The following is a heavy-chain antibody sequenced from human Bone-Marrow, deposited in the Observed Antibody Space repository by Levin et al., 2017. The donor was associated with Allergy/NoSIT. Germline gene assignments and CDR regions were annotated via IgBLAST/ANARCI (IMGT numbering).Heavy chain of an antibody. V-gene: IGHV3-21*06. J-gene: IGHJ3*01. Sequence: PGGSLRLSCAGSGFSFGSYSMNWVRQAPGKGLQWVATISSNNNDIYYRDSVKGRFTISRDNTKNSLFLQMNSLRAEDTAFYYCVGGLSWLDAFDLWGQGTMVTVSS. CDR2: ISSNNNDI. CDR1: GFSFGSYS. D-gene: IGHD6-19*01. CDR3: VGGLSWLDAFDL.